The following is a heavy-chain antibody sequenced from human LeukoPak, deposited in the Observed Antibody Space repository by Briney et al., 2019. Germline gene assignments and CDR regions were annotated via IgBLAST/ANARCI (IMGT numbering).Heavy chain of an antibody. V-gene: IGHV1-18*01. CDR1: GYTFTSYG. CDR3: ATGGSGSYYNQDAFDI. D-gene: IGHD3-10*01. J-gene: IGHJ3*02. Sequence: GASVKVSCKASGYTFTSYGISWVRQPPGQGLEWIGWISAYNGNTNYAQKLQGRVTMTTDTSTSTAYMELRSLRSDDTAVYYCATGGSGSYYNQDAFDIWGQGTMVTVSS. CDR2: ISAYNGNT.